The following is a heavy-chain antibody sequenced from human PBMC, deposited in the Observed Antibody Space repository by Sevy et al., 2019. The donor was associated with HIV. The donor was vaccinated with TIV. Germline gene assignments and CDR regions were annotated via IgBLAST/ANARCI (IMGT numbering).Heavy chain of an antibody. J-gene: IGHJ4*02. V-gene: IGHV4-59*01. Sequence: SETLSLTCSVSGGSISSYYWSWIRQPPGKGLEWIGYIYYSGSTNYNPSLKSRVTISVDTSKNQFSLKLSSVTAADTAVYYCARGGSSGWERGSSDYWGQGTLVTVSS. CDR1: GGSISSYY. D-gene: IGHD6-19*01. CDR2: IYYSGST. CDR3: ARGGSSGWERGSSDY.